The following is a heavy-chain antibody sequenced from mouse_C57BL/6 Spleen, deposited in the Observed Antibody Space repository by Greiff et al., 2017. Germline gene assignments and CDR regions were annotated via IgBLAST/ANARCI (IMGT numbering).Heavy chain of an antibody. Sequence: VQLQQPGAELVKPGASVKLSCKASGYTFTSYWMHWVKQRPGRGLEWIGRIAPNSGGTKYNEKFKSKATLTVDKPSSTAYMQLSSLTSEDSAVYYCAREVATVVASYYFDYWGQGTTLTVSS. V-gene: IGHV1-72*01. D-gene: IGHD1-1*01. CDR2: IAPNSGGT. CDR1: GYTFTSYW. J-gene: IGHJ2*01. CDR3: AREVATVVASYYFDY.